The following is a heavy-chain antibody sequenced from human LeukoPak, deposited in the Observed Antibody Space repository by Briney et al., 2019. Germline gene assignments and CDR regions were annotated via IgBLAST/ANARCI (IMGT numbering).Heavy chain of an antibody. CDR2: IYYSGST. CDR1: GGSISSYY. V-gene: IGHV4-59*08. CDR3: ARLGRCSSTSCYANNWFDP. D-gene: IGHD2-2*01. Sequence: SETLSLTCTVSGGSISSYYWSWIRQPPGKGLEWIGYIYYSGSTNYNRSLKSRVTISVDTSKNQFSLKLSSVTAADTAVYYCARLGRCSSTSCYANNWFDPWGQGTLVTVSS. J-gene: IGHJ5*02.